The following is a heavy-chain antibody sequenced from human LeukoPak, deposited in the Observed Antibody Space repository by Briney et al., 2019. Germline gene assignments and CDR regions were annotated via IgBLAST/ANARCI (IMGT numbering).Heavy chain of an antibody. CDR3: AKDGSTYGSGSKYFDY. CDR1: GFTFGIH. Sequence: PGGSLRLSCAASGFTFGIHWVRQAPGKGLEWVSVISGSGGSTYYTDSVKGRFTISRDNSQNTLYLQMNSLRAEDTAVYYCAKDGSTYGSGSKYFDYWGQGTLVTVSS. J-gene: IGHJ4*02. D-gene: IGHD3-10*01. V-gene: IGHV3-23*01. CDR2: ISGSGGST.